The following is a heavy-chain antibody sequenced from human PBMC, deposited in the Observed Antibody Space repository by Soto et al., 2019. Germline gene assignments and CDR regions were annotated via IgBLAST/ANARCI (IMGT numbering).Heavy chain of an antibody. CDR3: AKDPSNIVATLFQGYFDY. D-gene: IGHD5-12*01. Sequence: EVQLLESGGGLVQPGGSLRLSCAASGFTFSSYAMSWVRQAPGKGLEWVSAISGSGGSTYYADSVKGRFTISRDNSKNTLYLQMNSLRAEDTAVYYCAKDPSNIVATLFQGYFDYWGQGTLVTVSS. J-gene: IGHJ4*02. V-gene: IGHV3-23*01. CDR2: ISGSGGST. CDR1: GFTFSSYA.